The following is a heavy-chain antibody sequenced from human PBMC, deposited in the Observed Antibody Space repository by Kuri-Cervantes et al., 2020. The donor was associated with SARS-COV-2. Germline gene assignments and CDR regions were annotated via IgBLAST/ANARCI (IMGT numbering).Heavy chain of an antibody. V-gene: IGHV1-69*11. CDR2: IVPIIGPV. CDR1: GGTFRSYA. J-gene: IGHJ4*02. CDR3: ARIASSLGTDF. D-gene: IGHD1-1*01. Sequence: AVKASCKACGGTFRSYAISWVRQAPGQGLEWVGRIVPIIGPVHYAQRFQGRLTITADESTSTTYMELSSLRYEDTAVYYCARIASSLGTDFWGQGSLVTVSS.